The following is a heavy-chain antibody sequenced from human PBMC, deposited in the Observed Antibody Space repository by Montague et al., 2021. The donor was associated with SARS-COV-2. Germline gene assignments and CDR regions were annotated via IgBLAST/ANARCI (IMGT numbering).Heavy chain of an antibody. Sequence: CAISGDSVSSNGVARSWIRQSPSRGPERLGRTYYRSKWYSDYVPSVRGRLTVNPDASKNQFPLELNYVTPEDTAVYYCVRYSGWFYFDFWGQGTLVTVSS. J-gene: IGHJ4*02. CDR2: TYYRSKWYS. CDR3: VRYSGWFYFDF. CDR1: GDSVSSNGVA. V-gene: IGHV6-1*01. D-gene: IGHD6-19*01.